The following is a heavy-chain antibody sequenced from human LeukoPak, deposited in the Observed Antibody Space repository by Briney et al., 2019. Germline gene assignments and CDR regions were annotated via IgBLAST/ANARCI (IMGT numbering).Heavy chain of an antibody. D-gene: IGHD6-13*01. CDR2: ISSSGRIK. V-gene: IGHV3-48*03. J-gene: IGHJ4*02. Sequence: GGSLRLSCAASGFTFSSYDINWVRQAPGKGLEWISYISSSGRIKHYADSVRGRFTISRDNAKNSLYLQMNSLRAEDTAVYYCARESGAAAGFDYWGQGTLVTVSS. CDR3: ARESGAAAGFDY. CDR1: GFTFSSYD.